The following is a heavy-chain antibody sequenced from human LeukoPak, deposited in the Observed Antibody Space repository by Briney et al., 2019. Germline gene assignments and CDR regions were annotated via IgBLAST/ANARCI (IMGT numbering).Heavy chain of an antibody. Sequence: GASVKVSCKASGYTFTSYAISWVLQAPGQGLEWMGWISAYNGNTNYAQKLQGRVTMTTDTSTSTAYMELRSLRSDDTAVYYCARSPRVVVVITTSVGNWFDPWGQGTLVTVPS. CDR2: ISAYNGNT. CDR1: GYTFTSYA. D-gene: IGHD3-22*01. V-gene: IGHV1-18*01. CDR3: ARSPRVVVVITTSVGNWFDP. J-gene: IGHJ5*02.